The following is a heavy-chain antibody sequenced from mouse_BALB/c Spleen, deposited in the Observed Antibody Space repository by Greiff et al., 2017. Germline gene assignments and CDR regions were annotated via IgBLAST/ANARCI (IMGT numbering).Heavy chain of an antibody. J-gene: IGHJ3*01. V-gene: IGHV2-9*02. CDR3: ARDSYGSSYGFAY. D-gene: IGHD1-1*01. Sequence: QVQLQQSGPGLVAPSQSLSITCTVSGFSLTSYGVHWVRQPPGKGLEWLGVIWAGGSTNYNSALMSRLSISKDNSKSQVFLKMNSLQTDDTAMYYCARDSYGSSYGFAYWGQGTLVTVSA. CDR2: IWAGGST. CDR1: GFSLTSYG.